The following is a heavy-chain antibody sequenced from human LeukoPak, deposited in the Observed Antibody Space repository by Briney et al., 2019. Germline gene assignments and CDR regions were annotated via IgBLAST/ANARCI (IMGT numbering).Heavy chain of an antibody. V-gene: IGHV3-7*05. CDR3: SSGPNFDH. Sequence: PGGSLRLSCAASGFTFSSDWMSWVRQAPGKGLEWVANLNHDGSLGQYVDSVKGRFTISRDNAKNSLYLQMNSLRAEDTAVYFCSSGPNFDHWGQGTLVTVSS. CDR2: LNHDGSLG. D-gene: IGHD3/OR15-3a*01. J-gene: IGHJ4*02. CDR1: GFTFSSDW.